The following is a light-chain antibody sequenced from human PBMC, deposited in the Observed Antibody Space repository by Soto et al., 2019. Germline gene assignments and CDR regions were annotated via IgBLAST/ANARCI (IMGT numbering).Light chain of an antibody. J-gene: IGKJ2*01. CDR2: DAS. CDR1: QDISNY. CDR3: QQYDNLPPYP. Sequence: DLQMTQSPSSLSASVGDRVTITCQASQDISNYLNWYQQKPGKAPKLLIYDASNLETGVPSRFSGSGSGTDFTFTISSLQPEDIATYYCQQYDNLPPYPFGQGTKLEIK. V-gene: IGKV1-33*01.